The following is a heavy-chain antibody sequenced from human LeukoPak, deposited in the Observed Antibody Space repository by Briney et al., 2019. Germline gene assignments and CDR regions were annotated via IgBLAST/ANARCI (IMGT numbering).Heavy chain of an antibody. J-gene: IGHJ3*02. CDR2: ISAYNGNT. V-gene: IGHV1-18*04. D-gene: IGHD3-10*01. CDR1: GYTSTSYG. Sequence: ASVKVSCKASGYTSTSYGISWVRQAPGQGLEWMGWISAYNGNTNYAQKLQGRVTMTTDTSTSTAYMELRSLRSDDTAVYYCARVGSGSYVDAFDIWGQGTMVTVSS. CDR3: ARVGSGSYVDAFDI.